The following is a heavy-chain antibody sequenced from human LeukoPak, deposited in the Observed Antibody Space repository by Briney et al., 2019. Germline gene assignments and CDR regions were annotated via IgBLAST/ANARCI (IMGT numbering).Heavy chain of an antibody. D-gene: IGHD5-12*01. J-gene: IGHJ4*02. CDR1: GSTLTGYY. Sequence: ASVKVSCKASGSTLTGYYMYWVRQAPGQGLEWMEWINPNSGGTNYAQKFQGRVTMTRDTSISTVYMELSRLRSDDTAVYYCARGGGYSAYAAGYWGQGTLVTVSS. V-gene: IGHV1-2*02. CDR2: INPNSGGT. CDR3: ARGGGYSAYAAGY.